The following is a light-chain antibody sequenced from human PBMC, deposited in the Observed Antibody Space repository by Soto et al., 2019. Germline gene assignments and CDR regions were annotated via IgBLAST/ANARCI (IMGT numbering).Light chain of an antibody. J-gene: IGKJ4*01. Sequence: EIVMTQSPATLSVAPGEGVNLTCRASQSVSSKLAWYQQKPGQAPRLLIYGASTRATGIPARFSGSGSGTAFTLTITRLEPEDIAVYYCQYYGTSVFIFGGGTKVDIK. CDR1: QSVSSK. CDR2: GAS. CDR3: QYYGTSVFI. V-gene: IGKV3-15*01.